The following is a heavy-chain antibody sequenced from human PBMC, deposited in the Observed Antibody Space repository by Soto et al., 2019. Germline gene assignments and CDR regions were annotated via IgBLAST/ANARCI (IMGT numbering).Heavy chain of an antibody. CDR2: ISSSSYI. Sequence: GGSLRLSCAASGDTFSSYGMNWVRQAPGKGLEWVSSISSSSYIYYADSVKGRFTISRDNAKNSLYLQMNSLRAEDTAVYYWARDQKSDQKFDYWGQGTLVTVS. V-gene: IGHV3-21*01. CDR3: ARDQKSDQKFDY. CDR1: GDTFSSYG. D-gene: IGHD2-2*01. J-gene: IGHJ4*02.